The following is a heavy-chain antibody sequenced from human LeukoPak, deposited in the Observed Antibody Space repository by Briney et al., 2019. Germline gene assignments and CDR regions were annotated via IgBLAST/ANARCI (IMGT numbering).Heavy chain of an antibody. CDR1: GFTFSSYS. CDR2: ISCSSSTI. V-gene: IGHV3-48*01. Sequence: PGGSLRLSCAASGFTFSSYSTNWVRQAPGKGLEWVSYISCSSSTIYYADSVKGRFTISRDNAKNSLYLQMNSLRAEDTAVYYCARGVLEYCGADCSDAFDIWGQGTVVIVSS. CDR3: ARGVLEYCGADCSDAFDI. D-gene: IGHD2-21*01. J-gene: IGHJ3*02.